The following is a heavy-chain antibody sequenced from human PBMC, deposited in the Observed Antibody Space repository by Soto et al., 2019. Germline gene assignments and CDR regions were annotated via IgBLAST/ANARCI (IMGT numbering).Heavy chain of an antibody. Sequence: QVQLVQSGAEVKKPGASVKVSCKASGYTFTSYGISWVRQAPGQGLEWMGWISAYNGNTNYAQKLQGRVTMTTDTXTXXAYMELRSLRSDDTAVYYCARGSRKLWFGETQNDYWGQGTLVTVSS. V-gene: IGHV1-18*01. CDR2: ISAYNGNT. D-gene: IGHD3-10*01. CDR1: GYTFTSYG. J-gene: IGHJ4*02. CDR3: ARGSRKLWFGETQNDY.